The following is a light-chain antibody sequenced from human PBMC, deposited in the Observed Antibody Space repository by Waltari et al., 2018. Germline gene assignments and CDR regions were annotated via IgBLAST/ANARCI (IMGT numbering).Light chain of an antibody. CDR3: SSYTRSSTFVV. CDR2: EVS. Sequence: QSALTQPASVSGSPGQSITLPCTRPRSAVGGYNDVPWYQQHPGKAPKLMIYEVSNRPSGVSNRFSGSKSGNTASLTISGLQAEDEADYYCSSYTRSSTFVVFGGGTKLTVL. CDR1: RSAVGGYND. J-gene: IGLJ2*01. V-gene: IGLV2-14*01.